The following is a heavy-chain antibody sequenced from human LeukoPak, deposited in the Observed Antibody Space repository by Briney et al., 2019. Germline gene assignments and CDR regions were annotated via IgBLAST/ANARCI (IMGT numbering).Heavy chain of an antibody. J-gene: IGHJ3*02. D-gene: IGHD3-10*01. CDR3: ASKADVLLESLGAFDI. Sequence: ASVKVSCKASGGTFSSYAISWVRQAPGQGLEWMGGIIPIFGTASYAQKFQGRVTITTDESTSTAYMELSSLRSEDTAVYYCASKADVLLESLGAFDIWGQGTMVTVSP. CDR1: GGTFSSYA. CDR2: IIPIFGTA. V-gene: IGHV1-69*05.